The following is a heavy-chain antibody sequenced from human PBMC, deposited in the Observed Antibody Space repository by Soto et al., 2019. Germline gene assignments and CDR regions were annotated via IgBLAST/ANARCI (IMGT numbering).Heavy chain of an antibody. D-gene: IGHD3-22*01. V-gene: IGHV1-69*13. CDR2: VTPTFATA. Sequence: SVKVSCKTSRGTFSTYAISWVRQAPGQGPEWMGGVTPTFATASYAQKFQGRVTITADASTSTAYMEVRSLRSEDTAVYYCARELDSSGYYRVVDLWGQGTLVTVS. J-gene: IGHJ5*02. CDR1: RGTFSTYA. CDR3: ARELDSSGYYRVVDL.